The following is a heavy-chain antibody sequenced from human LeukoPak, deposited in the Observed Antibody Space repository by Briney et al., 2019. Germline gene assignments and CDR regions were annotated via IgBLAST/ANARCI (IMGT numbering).Heavy chain of an antibody. CDR1: GYTFTSYG. Sequence: ASVKVSCKASGYTFTSYGISWVRPAPGQGLEWMGWISAYNGNTNYAQKLQGRVTMTTDTSTSTAYMELRSLRSDDTAVYYCARDFDSGYSGGYWGQGTLVTVSS. CDR3: ARDFDSGYSGGY. CDR2: ISAYNGNT. J-gene: IGHJ4*02. D-gene: IGHD6-13*01. V-gene: IGHV1-18*01.